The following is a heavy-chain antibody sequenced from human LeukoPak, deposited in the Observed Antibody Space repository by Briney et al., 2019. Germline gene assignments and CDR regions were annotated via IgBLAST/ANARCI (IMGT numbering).Heavy chain of an antibody. V-gene: IGHV3-7*01. CDR2: IGEDGSEK. Sequence: PGGSLRLSCAASGFTFSSYWMTWVRQAPGKGLEWVANIGEDGSEKYYVDSVKGRFTISRDNAKNSLYLQMNSLRAEDTAVYYCARESRQWLVLGGVDYWGQGTLVTVSS. J-gene: IGHJ4*02. CDR3: ARESRQWLVLGGVDY. D-gene: IGHD6-19*01. CDR1: GFTFSSYW.